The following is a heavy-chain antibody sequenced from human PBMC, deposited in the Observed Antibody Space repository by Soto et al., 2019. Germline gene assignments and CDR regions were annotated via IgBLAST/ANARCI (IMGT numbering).Heavy chain of an antibody. J-gene: IGHJ5*02. CDR2: ISVYNGNA. V-gene: IGHV1-18*01. D-gene: IGHD4-17*01. Sequence: QVQLVQSGAEVKNPGASVKVSCKASGYRFASYGISWVRQAPGQGLEWMGWISVYNGNATYEENFQDRVTMTTDTSTSTAYMELRSLRSDDTAVYFCARTAIGDPNWFDPWGQGTLVTVSS. CDR1: GYRFASYG. CDR3: ARTAIGDPNWFDP.